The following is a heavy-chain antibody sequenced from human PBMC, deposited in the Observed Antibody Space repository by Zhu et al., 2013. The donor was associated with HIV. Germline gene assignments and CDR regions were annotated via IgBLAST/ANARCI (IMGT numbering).Heavy chain of an antibody. J-gene: IGHJ4*02. CDR3: ARELISGTQVWGY. V-gene: IGHV1-69*01. CDR2: IIPIFRTP. CDR1: GSSFRTYG. Sequence: QVQLLQSGAEVKKPGSSVKVSCKVSGSSFRTYGLNWVRQAPGQGLEWMGGIIPIFRTPHYAQKFQGRVTITADASTSTAYMELSSLRSEDTALFYCARELISGTQVWGYWGQGTLVTVSS. D-gene: IGHD3-10*01.